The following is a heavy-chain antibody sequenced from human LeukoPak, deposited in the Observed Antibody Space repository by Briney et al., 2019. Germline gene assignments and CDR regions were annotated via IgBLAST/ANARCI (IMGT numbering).Heavy chain of an antibody. CDR1: GFTFSSYE. CDR3: ARDEGGYGYYYYMDV. CDR2: ISSSGSTI. V-gene: IGHV3-48*03. J-gene: IGHJ6*03. Sequence: PGGSLRLSCAASGFTFSSYEMNWVRQAPGKGLEWVSYISSSGSTIYYADSVKGRFTISRDNAKNSLYLQMNSLRAEDTAVYYCARDEGGYGYYYYMDVWGKGTTVTISS. D-gene: IGHD5-12*01.